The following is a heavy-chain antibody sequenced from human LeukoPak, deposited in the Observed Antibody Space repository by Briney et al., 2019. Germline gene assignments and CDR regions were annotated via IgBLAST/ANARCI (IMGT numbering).Heavy chain of an antibody. CDR2: INHSGST. CDR3: ARITMVRGVITSYYYYYMDV. V-gene: IGHV4-39*07. J-gene: IGHJ6*03. Sequence: SETLSLTCTVSGGSISSSSYYWGWIRQPPGKGLEWIGEINHSGSTNYNPSLKSRVTISVDTSKNQFSLKLSSVTAADTAVYYCARITMVRGVITSYYYYYMDVWGKGTTVTISS. D-gene: IGHD3-10*01. CDR1: GGSISSSSYY.